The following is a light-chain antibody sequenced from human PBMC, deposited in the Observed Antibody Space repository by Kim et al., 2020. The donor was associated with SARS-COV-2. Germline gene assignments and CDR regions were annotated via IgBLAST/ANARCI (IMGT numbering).Light chain of an antibody. J-gene: IGLJ2*01. Sequence: SYELTQPPSVSVSPGQTASITCSGDKLGDKYVCWYQQKPGQSPVVVIYQDSKWPSGIPERFSGSNSGNTATLTISGTQAMDEADYYCQAWDNRDVVFGGGTKLTVL. V-gene: IGLV3-1*01. CDR3: QAWDNRDVV. CDR1: KLGDKY. CDR2: QDS.